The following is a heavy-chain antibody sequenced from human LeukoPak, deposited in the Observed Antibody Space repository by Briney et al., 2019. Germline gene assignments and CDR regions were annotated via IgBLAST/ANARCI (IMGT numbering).Heavy chain of an antibody. J-gene: IGHJ5*01. CDR2: INHSGST. Sequence: SETLSLTCAVYGGPFSGYYWSWIRQPPGKGLEWIGEINHSGSTNYNPSLKSRVTISVDTSNNQFSLQLRSVTAADTAIYYCARGRARDGSFPWLDSWGQGTLVTVSS. D-gene: IGHD3-10*01. V-gene: IGHV4-34*01. CDR1: GGPFSGYY. CDR3: ARGRARDGSFPWLDS.